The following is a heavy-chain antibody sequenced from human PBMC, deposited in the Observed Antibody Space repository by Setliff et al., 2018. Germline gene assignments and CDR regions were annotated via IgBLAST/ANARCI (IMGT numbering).Heavy chain of an antibody. CDR1: GATFSSYG. D-gene: IGHD5-18*01. CDR3: AREGVDTRSSTDYRYYMDV. Sequence: SVKVSCKASGATFSSYGISWVRQAPGQGLEWIGGTIPLFGTTDYAQKFHGRVTIITDESTSTAYMELSSLTSDDTAVYYCAREGVDTRSSTDYRYYMDVWGQGTTVTVSS. V-gene: IGHV1-69*05. J-gene: IGHJ6*03. CDR2: TIPLFGTT.